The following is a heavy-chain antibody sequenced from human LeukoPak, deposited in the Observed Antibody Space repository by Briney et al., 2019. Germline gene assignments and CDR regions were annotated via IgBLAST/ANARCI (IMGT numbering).Heavy chain of an antibody. V-gene: IGHV1-69*04. CDR3: ARSGFGDTLVY. Sequence: SVKVSCKASGGTFSSYAISWVRQAPGQGLEWMGRIIPIFGIANYAQKFRGRVTITADKSTSTAYMELSSLRSEDTAVYYCARSGFGDTLVYWGQGTLVTVSS. CDR1: GGTFSSYA. CDR2: IIPIFGIA. D-gene: IGHD3-10*01. J-gene: IGHJ4*02.